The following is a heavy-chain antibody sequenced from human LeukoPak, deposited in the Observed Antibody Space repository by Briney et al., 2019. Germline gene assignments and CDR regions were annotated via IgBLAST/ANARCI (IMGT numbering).Heavy chain of an antibody. J-gene: IGHJ4*02. CDR2: IYYSGST. CDR3: ASGLLGNYYFDY. Sequence: SETLSLTCTVSGGSISSYYWSWIRQPPGKGLEWIGYIYYSGSTNFNPSLKSRVTISGDTSKKQFSLRLSSVTAADTAVYYCASGLLGNYYFDYWGQGILVTVSS. D-gene: IGHD3-22*01. CDR1: GGSISSYY. V-gene: IGHV4-59*08.